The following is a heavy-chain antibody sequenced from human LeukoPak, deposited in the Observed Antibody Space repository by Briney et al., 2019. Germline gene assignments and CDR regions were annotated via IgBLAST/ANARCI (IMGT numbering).Heavy chain of an antibody. CDR1: GFTFSSYG. V-gene: IGHV3-30*18. CDR2: ISYDGSNK. D-gene: IGHD5-18*01. Sequence: GGSLRLSCAASGFTFSSYGMHWVRQAPGKGLEWVAVISYDGSNKYYTDSVKGRFTISRDNSKNTLYLQMNSLRAEDTAVYYCAKDDSRYYFDYWGQGTLVTVSS. J-gene: IGHJ4*02. CDR3: AKDDSRYYFDY.